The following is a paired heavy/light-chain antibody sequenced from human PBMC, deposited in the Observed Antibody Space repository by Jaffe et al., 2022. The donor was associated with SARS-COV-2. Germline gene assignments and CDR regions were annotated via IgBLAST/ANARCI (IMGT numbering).Light chain of an antibody. CDR1: TSNIGNNA. CDR2: YDD. J-gene: IGLJ3*02. V-gene: IGLV1-36*01. CDR3: AAWDDSLNGWV. Sequence: QSVLTQPPSVSEAPRQRVTISCSGSTSNIGNNAVNWYQQFPGKAPKLLIYYDDLLPSGVSDRFSGSKSGTSASLAISGLQPGDEADYYCAAWDDSLNGWVFGGGTKVTVL.
Heavy chain of an antibody. CDR1: GFIVSNNY. Sequence: EVQLVESGGGLIQPGGSLRLSCAASGFIVSNNYMSWVRQAPGKGLEWVALIYSDGNTNYADSVKGRFTISRDNSKNTLYLQVNSLRAEDTAVYYCATAHCSSTSCYERSINFYYLGLDVWGQGTTVTVSS. CDR2: IYSDGNT. D-gene: IGHD2-2*01. V-gene: IGHV3-53*01. J-gene: IGHJ6*02. CDR3: ATAHCSSTSCYERSINFYYLGLDV.